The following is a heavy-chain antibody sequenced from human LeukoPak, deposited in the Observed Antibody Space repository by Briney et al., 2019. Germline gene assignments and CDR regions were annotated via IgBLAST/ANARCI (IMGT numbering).Heavy chain of an antibody. CDR3: RELGGVGSDY. Sequence: PSGTLSLTCAVYGGSFSGYYWSWIRQPPGKGLEWIGEINHSGSTNYNPSLKSRVTISVDTSKNQFSLKLSSVTAADTAVYYCRELGGVGSDYWGQGTLVTVSS. D-gene: IGHD3-10*01. V-gene: IGHV4-34*01. J-gene: IGHJ4*02. CDR2: INHSGST. CDR1: GGSFSGYY.